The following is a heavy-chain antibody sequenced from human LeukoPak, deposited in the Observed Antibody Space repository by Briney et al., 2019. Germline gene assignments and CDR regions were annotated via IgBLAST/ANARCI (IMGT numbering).Heavy chain of an antibody. Sequence: GGSLRLSCAASGFTFHDYSIHWVRQVPGKGLEWVSLISGDGGGTYYADSVKGRFTISRDNSKNSLSLQMNSLRNEDTGLYYCAISSRPGLDYFDSWGQGTLVTVSS. CDR2: ISGDGGGT. J-gene: IGHJ4*02. D-gene: IGHD6-6*01. V-gene: IGHV3-43*02. CDR3: AISSRPGLDYFDS. CDR1: GFTFHDYS.